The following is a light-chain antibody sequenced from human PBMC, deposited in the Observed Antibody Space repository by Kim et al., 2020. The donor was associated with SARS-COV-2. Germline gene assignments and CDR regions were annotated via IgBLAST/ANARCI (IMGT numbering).Light chain of an antibody. CDR2: EVS. Sequence: QSALTQPASVSGSPGQSITISCTGTSSDVGSYNLVSWYQQHPGKAPKLMIYEVSKRHSGVSNRFSGCKSGNTASLTISGLQAEDEADYYCCSYAGSSTYVFGTGTKVTVL. CDR3: CSYAGSSTYV. CDR1: SSDVGSYNL. J-gene: IGLJ1*01. V-gene: IGLV2-23*02.